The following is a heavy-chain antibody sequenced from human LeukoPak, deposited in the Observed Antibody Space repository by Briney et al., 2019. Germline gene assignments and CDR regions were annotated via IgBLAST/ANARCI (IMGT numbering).Heavy chain of an antibody. J-gene: IGHJ4*02. CDR2: IWPDGSYK. Sequence: GRSLRLSCATSGFTFSTYVIHWVRQAPGKGLEWVAAIWPDGSYKYYADSVKGRFTISRDNSKNTVYLQMNTLRDEDTAVYYCARAVGPFDYWGQGTLVTVSS. D-gene: IGHD3-16*01. CDR3: ARAVGPFDY. V-gene: IGHV3-33*01. CDR1: GFTFSTYV.